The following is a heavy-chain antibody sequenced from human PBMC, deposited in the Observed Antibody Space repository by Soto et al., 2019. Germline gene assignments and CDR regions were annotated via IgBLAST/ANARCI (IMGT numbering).Heavy chain of an antibody. CDR2: IFDSGST. CDR1: GGSISGGVYY. CDR3: AREIIPLTTDWYFDL. Sequence: QVQLQESGPGLVKPSQTLSLTCTVSGGSISGGVYYWSWIRQPPGKGLEWIGYIFDSGSTYYNPSLKSRVTKSVDTPKNHFSLRLSSVTAADTAVYYCAREIIPLTTDWYFDLWGRGTLVTVSS. V-gene: IGHV4-30-4*01. J-gene: IGHJ2*01. D-gene: IGHD4-17*01.